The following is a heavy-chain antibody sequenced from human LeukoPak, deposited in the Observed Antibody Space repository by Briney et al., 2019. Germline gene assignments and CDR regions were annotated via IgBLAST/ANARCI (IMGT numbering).Heavy chain of an antibody. CDR1: GFTFSSCE. Sequence: QSGGSLRLSCAISGFTFSSCELTLVRQAPGKGLELVSYISRSGSTRYYAYSVKGRFTISRDNAKNSLYLQMNRLRAEDAAVYYGARVATMVRVPLDALDIWGQGTMVSVSS. J-gene: IGHJ3*02. V-gene: IGHV3-48*03. D-gene: IGHD3-10*01. CDR2: ISRSGSTR. CDR3: ARVATMVRVPLDALDI.